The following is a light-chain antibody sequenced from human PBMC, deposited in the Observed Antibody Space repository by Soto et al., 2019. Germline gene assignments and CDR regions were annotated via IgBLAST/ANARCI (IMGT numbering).Light chain of an antibody. J-gene: IGLJ1*01. CDR2: EVT. V-gene: IGLV2-8*01. Sequence: QSFLTQPPSASGSPGQSVTISCTGTSSDVGGYDYVSWYQQRPGKAPKLLIHEVTKRPSGVPDRFSGSKSGNTASLTVSGLQAEDEADYYCSSYAGRTLYVFGTGTKVTAL. CDR3: SSYAGRTLYV. CDR1: SSDVGGYDY.